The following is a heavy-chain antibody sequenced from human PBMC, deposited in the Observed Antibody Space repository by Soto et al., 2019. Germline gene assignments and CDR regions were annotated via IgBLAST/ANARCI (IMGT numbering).Heavy chain of an antibody. CDR2: ISGSGGST. CDR1: CFTFSSYA. D-gene: IGHD6-6*01. CDR3: AKDGQLVLWAFDI. Sequence: GGSLRLSCAASCFTFSSYAMSWVRQAPGKGLEWVSAISGSGGSTYYADSVKGRFTISRDNSKNTLYLQMNSLRAEDTAVYYCAKDGQLVLWAFDIWGQGTMVTVSS. J-gene: IGHJ3*02. V-gene: IGHV3-23*01.